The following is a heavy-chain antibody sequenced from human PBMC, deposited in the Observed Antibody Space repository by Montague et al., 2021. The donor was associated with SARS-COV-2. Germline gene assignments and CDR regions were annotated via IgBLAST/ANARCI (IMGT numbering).Heavy chain of an antibody. D-gene: IGHD2-15*01. CDR1: SGSIRSSNYY. J-gene: IGHJ4*02. CDR3: ARGVIAAPGYFDY. V-gene: IGHV4-39*07. Sequence: SETLSLTCAVSSGSIRSSNYYWGWIRQPPGKGLEWIGSIYYTGRTFYNPSLRSRLAISIDTSNNQFSLRLSSVTAADAATYYCARGVIAAPGYFDYWGQGTLVTVSS. CDR2: IYYTGRT.